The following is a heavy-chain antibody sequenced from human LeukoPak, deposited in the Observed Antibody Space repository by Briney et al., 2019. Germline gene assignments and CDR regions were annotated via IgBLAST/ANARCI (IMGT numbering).Heavy chain of an antibody. J-gene: IGHJ4*02. CDR2: IYSSGST. CDR1: GAFIISSNYY. Sequence: SETLSHTCNVSGAFIISSNYYWAWIRQPPGKGLEWIGNIYSSGSTQYTPSLKSRVTISADMSKNQFFLKLTSATAADTAVYYCTRRTYRADFDYWGQGSLVTVSS. CDR3: TRRTYRADFDY. V-gene: IGHV4-39*01. D-gene: IGHD3-16*02.